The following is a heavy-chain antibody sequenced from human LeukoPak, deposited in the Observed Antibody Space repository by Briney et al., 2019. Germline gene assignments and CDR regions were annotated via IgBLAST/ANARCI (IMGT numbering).Heavy chain of an antibody. CDR3: AKVSLVSLNLDY. Sequence: GGSLRLSRAASGFTFSDYYMSWIRQAPGKGLEWVSYISSSGSTIYYADSVKGRFTISRDNAKNSLYLQMNSLRAEDTAVYYCAKVSLVSLNLDYWGQGTLVTVSS. CDR1: GFTFSDYY. V-gene: IGHV3-11*01. D-gene: IGHD6-13*01. CDR2: ISSSGSTI. J-gene: IGHJ4*02.